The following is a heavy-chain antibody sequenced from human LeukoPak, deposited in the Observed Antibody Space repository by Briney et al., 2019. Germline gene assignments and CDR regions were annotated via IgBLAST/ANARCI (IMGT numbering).Heavy chain of an antibody. Sequence: VASVKVSCKASGYTFTAYYMHWVRQAPGQGLEWMGWINPNSGGTNYAQKLQGRVTMTTDTSTSTAYMELRSLRSDDTAVYYCARGPLFGWELRPFDPWGQGTLVTVSS. CDR3: ARGPLFGWELRPFDP. J-gene: IGHJ5*02. CDR1: GYTFTAYY. CDR2: INPNSGGT. V-gene: IGHV1-2*02. D-gene: IGHD1-26*01.